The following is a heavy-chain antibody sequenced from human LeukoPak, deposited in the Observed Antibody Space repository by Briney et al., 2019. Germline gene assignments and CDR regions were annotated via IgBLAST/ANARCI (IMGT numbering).Heavy chain of an antibody. J-gene: IGHJ4*02. CDR1: GFTFSNYA. D-gene: IGHD3-16*01. CDR3: AREGNDYYYDQ. Sequence: PGRSLRLSCAASGFTFSNYAMHWVRQAPGKGLEWVAFISYDGSNKHYADSVKGRFTISRDNAKNSLYLQVASLRGDDTATYYCAREGNDYYYDQWGQGTLVTVSP. CDR2: ISYDGSNK. V-gene: IGHV3-30-3*01.